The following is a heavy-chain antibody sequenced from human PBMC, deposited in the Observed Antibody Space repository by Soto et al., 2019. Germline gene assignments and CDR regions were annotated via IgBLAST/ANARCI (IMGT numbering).Heavy chain of an antibody. CDR2: INAGNGST. CDR3: ARVFDDCGGDCYTSYYYGMDV. Sequence: GASVKVSCKASGYTFTSYAMHWVRQAPGQRLEWMGWINAGNGSTKYSQKFQGRVTITRDTSASTAYMELSSLRSEDTAVYYCARVFDDCGGDCYTSYYYGMDVWGQGTTVTVSS. D-gene: IGHD2-21*02. J-gene: IGHJ6*02. V-gene: IGHV1-3*01. CDR1: GYTFTSYA.